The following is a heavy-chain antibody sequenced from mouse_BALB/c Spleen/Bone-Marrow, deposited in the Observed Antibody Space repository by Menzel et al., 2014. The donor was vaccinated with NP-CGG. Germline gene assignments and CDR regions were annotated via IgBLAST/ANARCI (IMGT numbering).Heavy chain of an antibody. D-gene: IGHD1-1*01. CDR1: GYTFTSYW. CDR3: ARDSITTVVATDY. Sequence: VQLQQSGAELVKPGASVKLSCKASGYTFTSYWMHWVKQRPGQGLEWIGEIDPSDSYTNYNQKFKGKATLTVDKSSSTAYTQLSSLTSEDSAVYYCARDSITTVVATDYWGQGTTLTVSS. J-gene: IGHJ2*01. V-gene: IGHV1-69*02. CDR2: IDPSDSYT.